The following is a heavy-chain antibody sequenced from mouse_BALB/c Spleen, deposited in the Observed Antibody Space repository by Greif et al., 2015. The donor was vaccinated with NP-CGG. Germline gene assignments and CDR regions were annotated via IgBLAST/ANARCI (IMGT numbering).Heavy chain of an antibody. J-gene: IGHJ4*01. CDR1: GFSLTSYG. D-gene: IGHD2-12*01. CDR3: ARNGFTTYALDY. Sequence: VMLVESGPGLVQPSQSLSITCTVSGFSLTSYGVHWVRQSPGKGLEWLGVIWSGGSTDYNAAFISRLSISKDNSKSQVYFKMNSLQANDTAIYYCARNGFTTYALDYWGQGTSVTVSS. V-gene: IGHV2-2*02. CDR2: IWSGGST.